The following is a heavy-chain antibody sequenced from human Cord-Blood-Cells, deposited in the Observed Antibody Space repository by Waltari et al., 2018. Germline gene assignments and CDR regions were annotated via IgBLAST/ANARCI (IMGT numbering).Heavy chain of an antibody. CDR3: ARVRTGDFDY. CDR1: GGSFRGYY. J-gene: IGHJ4*02. V-gene: IGHV4-34*01. CDR2: INQSGST. Sequence: QVQLQQWGAGLLKPSETLSLTCAVYGGSFRGYYWSWIRQPPGKGLEGIGEINQSGSTKYNPSLKSRVTISVDTSKNQFSLKRGSVTAADTAVYYCARVRTGDFDYWGQGTLVTVSS. D-gene: IGHD7-27*01.